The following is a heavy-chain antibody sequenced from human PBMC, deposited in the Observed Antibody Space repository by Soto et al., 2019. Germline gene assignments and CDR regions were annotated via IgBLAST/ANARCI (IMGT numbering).Heavy chain of an antibody. Sequence: QVQLVQSGAEVKKPGSSVKVSCKTSGGTIRTYVISWVRQAPGRGLEWMGGIIPIFGTPNYAQNFQGRVTITADKSTNTAYMELSSLRSEDTAVYYCAREPQDGSGSYFDYWGQGSLVTVSS. CDR3: AREPQDGSGSYFDY. CDR2: IIPIFGTP. J-gene: IGHJ4*02. V-gene: IGHV1-69*06. CDR1: GGTIRTYV. D-gene: IGHD3-10*01.